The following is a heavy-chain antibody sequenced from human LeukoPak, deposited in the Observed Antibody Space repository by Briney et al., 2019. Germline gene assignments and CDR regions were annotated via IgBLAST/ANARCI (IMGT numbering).Heavy chain of an antibody. V-gene: IGHV1-3*03. Sequence: GASVKVSCKASGYTFISYALHWVRQAPGQRLEWMGWINPGNGNTRYSQEFQGRVTITRDTSATTAYMELSSLKSVDMAIYYCARAQWSGYYAYWGQGTLVTVSS. D-gene: IGHD3-3*01. J-gene: IGHJ4*02. CDR2: INPGNGNT. CDR1: GYTFISYA. CDR3: ARAQWSGYYAY.